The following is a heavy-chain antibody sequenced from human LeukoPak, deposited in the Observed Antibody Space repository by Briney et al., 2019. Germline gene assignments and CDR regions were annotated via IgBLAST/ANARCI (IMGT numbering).Heavy chain of an antibody. CDR2: INPNSGGT. CDR1: GYTFTGYY. J-gene: IGHJ4*02. V-gene: IGHV1-2*02. CDR3: ARDSDSGSFYFDY. Sequence: ASVKVSCKASGYTFTGYYMHWVRQAPGQGLEWMGWINPNSGGTNYAQKFQGRVTMTRDTSISTAYMELSRLRSDDTAVCYCARDSDSGSFYFDYWGQGTLVTVSS. D-gene: IGHD1-26*01.